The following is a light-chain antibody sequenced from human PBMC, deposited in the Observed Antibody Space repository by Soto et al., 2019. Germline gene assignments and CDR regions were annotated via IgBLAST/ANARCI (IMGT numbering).Light chain of an antibody. CDR2: SNN. CDR3: AAWDDSLNGVV. Sequence: QSVLTQPPSASGTPGQRVTISCSGSSSNIGSNTVNWYQQLPGTAPKLLIYSNNQRPSGVPDRFSGSKSCTSASLAISGLQSEDEADYYCAAWDDSLNGVVVGGGTKVTVL. J-gene: IGLJ2*01. CDR1: SSNIGSNT. V-gene: IGLV1-44*01.